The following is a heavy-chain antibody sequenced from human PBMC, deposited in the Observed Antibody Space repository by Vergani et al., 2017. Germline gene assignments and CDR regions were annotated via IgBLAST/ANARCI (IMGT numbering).Heavy chain of an antibody. Sequence: QVQLVQSGAEVKKPGSSVKVSCKTSGGTFKSNTFSWVRQAPGQGLEWMGGIIPIFGTADYAQDFQGRLSITADESTSTVYMELSSLRSDDTAIYYCARGFMTTVTTCGYWGQGTLVIVSS. CDR3: ARGFMTTVTTCGY. D-gene: IGHD4-17*01. CDR1: GGTFKSNT. V-gene: IGHV1-69*01. CDR2: IIPIFGTA. J-gene: IGHJ4*02.